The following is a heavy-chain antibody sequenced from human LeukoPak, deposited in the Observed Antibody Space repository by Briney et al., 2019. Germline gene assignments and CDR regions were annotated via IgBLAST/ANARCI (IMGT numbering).Heavy chain of an antibody. V-gene: IGHV4-59*12. CDR3: ARAELSGSRLYFDY. CDR1: GGSISSYY. J-gene: IGHJ4*02. Sequence: SETLSLTCTVSGGSISSYYWSWIRQPPGKGLEWIGYIYYSGSTNYNPSLKSRVTISVDRSKNQFSLKLSSVTAADTAVYYCARAELSGSRLYFDYWGQGTLVTVSS. D-gene: IGHD1-26*01. CDR2: IYYSGST.